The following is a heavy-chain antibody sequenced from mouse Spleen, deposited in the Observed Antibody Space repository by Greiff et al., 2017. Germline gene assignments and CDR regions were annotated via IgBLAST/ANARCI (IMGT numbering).Heavy chain of an antibody. D-gene: IGHD1-1*01. CDR1: GFSLTSYG. V-gene: IGHV2-2*01. J-gene: IGHJ4*01. Sequence: VKVVESGPGLVQPSQSLSITCTVSGFSLTSYGVHWVRQSPGKGLEWLGVIWSGGSTDYNAAFISRLSISKDNSKSQVFFKMNSLQADDTAIYYCARNYGSPLYYAMDYWGQGTSVTVSS. CDR2: IWSGGST. CDR3: ARNYGSPLYYAMDY.